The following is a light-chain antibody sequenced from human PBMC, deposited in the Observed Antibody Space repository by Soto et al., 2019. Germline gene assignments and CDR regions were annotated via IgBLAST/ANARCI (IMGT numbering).Light chain of an antibody. V-gene: IGLV2-14*01. J-gene: IGLJ2*01. CDR2: DVS. CDR1: SSDVGGYNY. Sequence: QSVLTQPASVSGSPGQSITISCTGTSSDVGGYNYVSWYQQHPGKAPNLFIFDVSNRPSGVSNRFSGSKSGNSASLTISGLQAVDEVDYYCSSYTGSNTPVVFGGGTKLTVL. CDR3: SSYTGSNTPVV.